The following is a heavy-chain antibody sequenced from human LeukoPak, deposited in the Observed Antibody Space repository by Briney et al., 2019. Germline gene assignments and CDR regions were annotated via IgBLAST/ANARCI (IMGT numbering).Heavy chain of an antibody. CDR2: ITGSGGST. V-gene: IGHV3-23*01. D-gene: IGHD3-10*01. CDR3: ARSFGEPSAFDY. CDR1: GFTFSSYA. J-gene: IGHJ4*02. Sequence: PGGSLRLSCAASGFTFSSYAMSWVRQAPGKGLEWVSSITGSGGSTYYADSVKGRFTISRDNSKNTLYLQVNSLGAEDTAVYYCARSFGEPSAFDYWGQGTLVTVSS.